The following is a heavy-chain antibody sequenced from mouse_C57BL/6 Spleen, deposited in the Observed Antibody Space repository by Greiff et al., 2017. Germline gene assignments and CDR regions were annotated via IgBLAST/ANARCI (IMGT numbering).Heavy chain of an antibody. Sequence: QVQLQQSGAELARPGASVKMSCKASGYTFTSYTMHWVKQRPGQGLEWIGYINPSSGYTKYNQKFKDKATLTADKSSSTAYMQLSSLTSEDSAVYYCAAISLYYFDYWGQGTTLTVSS. J-gene: IGHJ2*01. CDR2: INPSSGYT. V-gene: IGHV1-4*01. CDR1: GYTFTSYT. CDR3: AAISLYYFDY.